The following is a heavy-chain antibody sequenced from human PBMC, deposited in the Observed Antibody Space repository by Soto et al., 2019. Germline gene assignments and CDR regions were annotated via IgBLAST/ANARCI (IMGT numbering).Heavy chain of an antibody. Sequence: QVLLQESGPGLVKPSETLSLTCTVSGGSISSYYWSWIRQPPGKGLEWIGYIYYSGSPNYNPSLKSRVTISLATSKNQFSLKLSSVTAADTAVYYCAKGAMIRGVRGNWFDPWGQGTLVTVSS. CDR3: AKGAMIRGVRGNWFDP. D-gene: IGHD3-10*01. V-gene: IGHV4-59*01. J-gene: IGHJ5*02. CDR2: IYYSGSP. CDR1: GGSISSYY.